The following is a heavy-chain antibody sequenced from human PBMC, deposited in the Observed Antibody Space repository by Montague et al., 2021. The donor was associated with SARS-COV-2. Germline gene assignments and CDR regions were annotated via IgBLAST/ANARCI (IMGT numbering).Heavy chain of an antibody. J-gene: IGHJ5*02. CDR2: IYYSGST. CDR1: GGSISSSNYY. CDR3: ARHGGWGAAADDCFDP. D-gene: IGHD3-10*01. V-gene: IGHV4-39*01. Sequence: SETLSLTCTVSGGSISSSNYYWGWIRQPPGKGLEWIGSIYYSGSTYYNPSLKSRVTISVDTSKNHFSLKLSSVTAADTAVYYCARHGGWGAAADDCFDPWGQGTLVTVSS.